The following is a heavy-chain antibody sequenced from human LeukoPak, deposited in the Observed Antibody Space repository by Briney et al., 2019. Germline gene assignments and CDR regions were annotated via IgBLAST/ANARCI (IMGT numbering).Heavy chain of an antibody. CDR2: IIPILGIA. CDR3: ARVRLNAFDI. D-gene: IGHD3-16*01. CDR1: GGTFSSYA. V-gene: IGHV1-69*04. J-gene: IGHJ3*02. Sequence: GASVKVSCKASGGTFSSYAISWVRQAPGQGLGWMGRIIPILGIANYAQKFQGRVTITADKSTSTAYMELSSLRSDDTAVYYCARVRLNAFDIWGQGTMVIVSS.